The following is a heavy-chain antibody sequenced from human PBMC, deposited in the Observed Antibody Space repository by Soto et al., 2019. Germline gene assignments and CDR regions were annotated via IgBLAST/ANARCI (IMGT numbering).Heavy chain of an antibody. CDR2: IYRDDDK. J-gene: IGHJ3*02. CDR3: ALRIEYSTSSSAFDI. D-gene: IGHD6-6*01. CDR1: GFSLSTTEMG. V-gene: IGHV2-5*02. Sequence: QITLKESGPTLVKPTQTLTLTCTFSGFSLSTTEMGVGWIRQPPGKALEWLALIYRDDDKRYSPSLKSRLTIIKDTSKKQVVLTVTNMDPVDTATYYCALRIEYSTSSSAFDIWGQGTMVTVSS.